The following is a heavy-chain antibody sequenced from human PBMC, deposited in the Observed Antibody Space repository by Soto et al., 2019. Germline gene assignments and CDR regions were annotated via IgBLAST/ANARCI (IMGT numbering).Heavy chain of an antibody. D-gene: IGHD6-19*01. CDR1: GFSFSSYA. J-gene: IGHJ4*02. Sequence: EVQLLESGGGLVQPGVSLRLSCAASGFSFSSYAMNWVRQAPGTGLEWVSVISGSGGSTYYADSVKGRFTISRDNSKNTLYLQMIGLRAEDTAVYYCASLSSGWYFDYWGQGTLVTVSS. CDR2: ISGSGGST. CDR3: ASLSSGWYFDY. V-gene: IGHV3-23*01.